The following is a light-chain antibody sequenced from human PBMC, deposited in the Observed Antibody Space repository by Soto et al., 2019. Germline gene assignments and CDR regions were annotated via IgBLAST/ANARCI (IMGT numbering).Light chain of an antibody. V-gene: IGKV3-20*01. CDR2: GAS. CDR1: QSVTGK. CDR3: QQYGGSPIT. J-gene: IGKJ5*01. Sequence: EVVLTQSPGTLSLSPGDRATLSCGASQSVTGKLAWYQQKPGQAPRLLISGASNRATGIPDRFSGSGSGTDFTLTISRLEPDDFALYFCQQYGGSPITFGLGTRLEI.